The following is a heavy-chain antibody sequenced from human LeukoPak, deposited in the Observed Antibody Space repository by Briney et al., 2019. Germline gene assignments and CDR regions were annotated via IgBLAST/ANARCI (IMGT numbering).Heavy chain of an antibody. CDR3: ARDFTLVATTGLLVY. CDR1: GFTFSSYA. V-gene: IGHV3-30-3*01. Sequence: SGGSLRLSCAASGFTFSSYAMHWVRQAQGKGLEWVAVISYDGSNKYYADSVKGRFTISRDNSKNTLYLQMNSLRAEDTAVYYCARDFTLVATTGLLVYWGQGTLVTVSS. J-gene: IGHJ4*02. CDR2: ISYDGSNK. D-gene: IGHD5-12*01.